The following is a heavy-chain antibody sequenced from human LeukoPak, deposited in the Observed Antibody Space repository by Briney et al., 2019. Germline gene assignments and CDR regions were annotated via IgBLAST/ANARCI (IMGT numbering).Heavy chain of an antibody. CDR3: ASGITIFGVVLDY. V-gene: IGHV3-33*01. CDR1: GFTFSSYG. Sequence: PGGSLRLSCAASGFTFSSYGMHWVRQAPGKGLEWVAVIWYDGSNKYYADSVKGRFTISRDNSKNTLDLQMNSLRAEDTAVYYCASGITIFGVVLDYWGQGTLVTVSS. J-gene: IGHJ4*02. CDR2: IWYDGSNK. D-gene: IGHD3-3*01.